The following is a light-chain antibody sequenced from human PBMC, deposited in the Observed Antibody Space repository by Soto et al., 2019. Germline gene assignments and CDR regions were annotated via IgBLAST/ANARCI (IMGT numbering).Light chain of an antibody. Sequence: AIQMTQSPSSLSASVGDRVTITCRASQGIRNGLGWYQQKPGKAPKLLIYDASSLQSGVPSRFSGSGSGTDFTLTISSLQPEDFATYYCLQDYNYPRTFGQGTKVEIK. J-gene: IGKJ1*01. V-gene: IGKV1-6*01. CDR3: LQDYNYPRT. CDR2: DAS. CDR1: QGIRNG.